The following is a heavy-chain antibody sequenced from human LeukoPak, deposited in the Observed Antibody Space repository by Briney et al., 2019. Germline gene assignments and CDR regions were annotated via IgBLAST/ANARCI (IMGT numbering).Heavy chain of an antibody. CDR2: SYYSGST. V-gene: IGHV4-59*08. J-gene: IGHJ4*02. CDR3: ARLRDYNPKFDY. Sequence: KPSETLSLTCTVSGDSISSYYWSWIRQPPGKGLEWIGHSYYSGSTKYNPSLKSRVTISMDTSKNQFSLKLSSVTAADTAVYYCARLRDYNPKFDYWGQGTLVTVSS. D-gene: IGHD4-11*01. CDR1: GDSISSYY.